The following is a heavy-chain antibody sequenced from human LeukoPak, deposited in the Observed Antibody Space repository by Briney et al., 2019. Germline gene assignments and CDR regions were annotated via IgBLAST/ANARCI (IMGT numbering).Heavy chain of an antibody. D-gene: IGHD1-7*01. CDR3: ATPLTGTTYAFDI. CDR2: FDPEDGET. J-gene: IGHJ3*02. CDR1: GYTLTELS. Sequence: GASVKVSCKVSGYTLTELSVHWVRQAPGKGLEWMGGFDPEDGETIYAQKFQGGVTMTEDTSTDTAYMELSSLRSEDTAVYYCATPLTGTTYAFDIWGQGTMVTVSS. V-gene: IGHV1-24*01.